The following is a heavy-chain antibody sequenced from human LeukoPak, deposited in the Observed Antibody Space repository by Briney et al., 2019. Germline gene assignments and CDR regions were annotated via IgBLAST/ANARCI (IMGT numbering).Heavy chain of an antibody. Sequence: PGGSLRLSCAASGFTFSGRWMSWVRQAPGKGLEWVGRIKSKTDGGTTDYAAPVKGRFTISRDDSKNTLYLQMNSLKTEDTAVYYCTAFDSGSYNGFDYWGQGTLVTVSS. CDR2: IKSKTDGGTT. CDR3: TAFDSGSYNGFDY. J-gene: IGHJ4*02. D-gene: IGHD1-26*01. V-gene: IGHV3-15*01. CDR1: GFTFSGRW.